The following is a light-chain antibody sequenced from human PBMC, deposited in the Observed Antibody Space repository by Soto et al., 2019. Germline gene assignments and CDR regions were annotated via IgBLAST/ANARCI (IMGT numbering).Light chain of an antibody. CDR2: DAS. V-gene: IGKV1-5*01. J-gene: IGKJ1*01. CDR3: QQYTGYSQWT. CDR1: QSIRSW. Sequence: DIQMTQSPSTLSASVGDRVTMTCRASQSIRSWLAWYQQKPGKAPKLLIYDASSLESGVPSRFSGRRSGTEFTLTISSLQPVDFATYYCQQYTGYSQWTFGPGTKVDI.